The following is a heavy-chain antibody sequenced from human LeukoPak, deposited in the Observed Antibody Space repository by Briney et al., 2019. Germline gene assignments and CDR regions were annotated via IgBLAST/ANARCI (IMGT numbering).Heavy chain of an antibody. CDR3: ARDLVVVAASY. J-gene: IGHJ4*02. CDR2: ISGSGGST. D-gene: IGHD2-15*01. Sequence: GGSLRLSCAASGFTFSSYAMSWVRQAPGKGLEWVSAISGSGGSTYYADSVKGRFTISRDNSKNTLYLQMNSLRAEDTAVYHCARDLVVVAASYWGQGTLVTVSS. CDR1: GFTFSSYA. V-gene: IGHV3-23*01.